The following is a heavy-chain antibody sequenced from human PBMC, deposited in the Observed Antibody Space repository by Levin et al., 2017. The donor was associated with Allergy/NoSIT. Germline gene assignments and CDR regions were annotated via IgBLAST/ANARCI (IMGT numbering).Heavy chain of an antibody. Sequence: SETLSLTCTVSGYSISSGYYWGWIRQPPGKGLEWIGSIYHSGSTYYNPSLKSRVTISVDTSKNQFSLKLSSVTAADTAVYYCARDPFLEWPDYYYGMDVWGQGTTVTVSS. J-gene: IGHJ6*02. CDR3: ARDPFLEWPDYYYGMDV. CDR1: GYSISSGYY. D-gene: IGHD3-3*02. CDR2: IYHSGST. V-gene: IGHV4-38-2*02.